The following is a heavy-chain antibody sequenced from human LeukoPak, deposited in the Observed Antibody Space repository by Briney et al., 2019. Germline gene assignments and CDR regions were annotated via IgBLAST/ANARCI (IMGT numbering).Heavy chain of an antibody. CDR1: GGSFSGHY. CDR3: ARGRTGAAALDF. V-gene: IGHV4-34*01. D-gene: IGHD2-2*01. J-gene: IGHJ4*02. CDR2: STHTGST. Sequence: PSETLSHTCAVYGGSFSGHYWTWIRQAPGKGLEWIGESTHTGSTNYNPSLKSRVTISVDTPKNQFSLKLTSVSAADTAVYHCARGRTGAAALDFWGPGTLVTVSS.